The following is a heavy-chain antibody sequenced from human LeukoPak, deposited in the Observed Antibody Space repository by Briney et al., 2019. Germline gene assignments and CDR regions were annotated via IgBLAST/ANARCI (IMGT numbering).Heavy chain of an antibody. CDR1: GGSISSYY. D-gene: IGHD2-15*01. Sequence: PSETLSLTCTVSGGSISSYYRSWIRQPPGKGLEWIGYIYYSGSTNYNPSLKSRVTISVDTSKNQFSLKLSSVTAADTAVYYCARGTSYCSGGSCYSYYYGMDVWGQGTTVTVSS. V-gene: IGHV4-59*01. J-gene: IGHJ6*02. CDR3: ARGTSYCSGGSCYSYYYGMDV. CDR2: IYYSGST.